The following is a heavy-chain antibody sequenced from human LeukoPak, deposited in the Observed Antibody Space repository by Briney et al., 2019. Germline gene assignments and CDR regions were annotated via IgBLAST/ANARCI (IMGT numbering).Heavy chain of an antibody. Sequence: SSETLSLTCTVSGGSVSSSNYYWSWIRQSPGKGLEWVGFFSYNVHSDYNPSLKSRVTISIDTSKNQFSLNLNSVTAADTAVFYCARHRLFGDSPLDAFDIWGQGTMVTVSS. D-gene: IGHD4-17*01. CDR1: GGSVSSSNYY. V-gene: IGHV4-61*01. CDR3: ARHRLFGDSPLDAFDI. CDR2: FSYNVHS. J-gene: IGHJ3*02.